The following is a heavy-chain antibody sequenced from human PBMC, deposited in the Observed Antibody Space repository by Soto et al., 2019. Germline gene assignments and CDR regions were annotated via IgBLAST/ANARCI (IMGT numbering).Heavy chain of an antibody. Sequence: QVHLDESGGGLVKPGGSLRLSCTASGFTFSDYYMSWIRQAPGKGLEWISDISDSGRITHHADSVEGRFTISRDNAKDSLYLQLNNLRPEDSAIYYCARDHGGGGLALEYWGQGTLVSVSS. CDR3: ARDHGGGGLALEY. CDR1: GFTFSDYY. J-gene: IGHJ4*02. CDR2: ISDSGRIT. D-gene: IGHD3-16*01. V-gene: IGHV3-11*01.